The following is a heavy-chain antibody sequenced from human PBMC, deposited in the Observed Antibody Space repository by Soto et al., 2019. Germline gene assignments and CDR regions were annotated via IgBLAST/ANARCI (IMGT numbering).Heavy chain of an antibody. Sequence: SVKVSCKASGGTFSSYAISWVRQAPGQGLEWMGGIIPIFGTANYAQKFQGRVTITADESTSTAYMELSSLRSEDTAVYYCAFGSSSSERYYYYGMDVWGQGTTVTGSS. V-gene: IGHV1-69*13. J-gene: IGHJ6*02. CDR3: AFGSSSSERYYYYGMDV. D-gene: IGHD6-13*01. CDR2: IIPIFGTA. CDR1: GGTFSSYA.